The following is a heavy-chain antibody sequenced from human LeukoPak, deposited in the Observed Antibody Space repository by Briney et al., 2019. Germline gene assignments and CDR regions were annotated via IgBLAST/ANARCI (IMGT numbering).Heavy chain of an antibody. CDR1: GDSVSSNSAA. CDR2: TYYRSKWYN. V-gene: IGHV6-1*01. CDR3: NLQYYYDSSGYHYYFDY. Sequence: SQTLSLTCAISGDSVSSNSAAWNWIRQSPSRGLEWLGRTYYRSKWYNDYAVSVESRITINPDTSKNQFSLQLNSVTPEDTAVYYCNLQYYYDSSGYHYYFDYWGQGTLVTVSS. J-gene: IGHJ4*02. D-gene: IGHD3-22*01.